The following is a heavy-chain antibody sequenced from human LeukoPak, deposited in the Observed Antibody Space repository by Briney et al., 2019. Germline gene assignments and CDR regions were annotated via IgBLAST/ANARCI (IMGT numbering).Heavy chain of an antibody. Sequence: GGSLRLSCAASGFTVSSNYMSWVRQAPGRGLEWVSVIYSGGSTYYADSVKGRFTISRDNSKNTLYLQMNSLRAEDTAVYYCARHVIYYYGMDVWGQGTTVTVSS. V-gene: IGHV3-53*01. CDR2: IYSGGST. CDR1: GFTVSSNY. D-gene: IGHD3-16*02. CDR3: ARHVIYYYGMDV. J-gene: IGHJ6*02.